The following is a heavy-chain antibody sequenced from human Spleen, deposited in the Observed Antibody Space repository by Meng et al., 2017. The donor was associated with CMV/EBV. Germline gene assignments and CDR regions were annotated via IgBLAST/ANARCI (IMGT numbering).Heavy chain of an antibody. V-gene: IGHV4-39*07. CDR2: IYYSGST. Sequence: SETLSLTCTVSGGSISSSSYYCGWIRQPPGKGLEWIGSIYYSGSTYYNPSLKSRVTISVDTSKNQFSLKLSSVTAADTAVYYCARDPRVNGMDVWGQGTTVTVSS. CDR1: GGSISSSSYY. D-gene: IGHD3-10*01. J-gene: IGHJ6*02. CDR3: ARDPRVNGMDV.